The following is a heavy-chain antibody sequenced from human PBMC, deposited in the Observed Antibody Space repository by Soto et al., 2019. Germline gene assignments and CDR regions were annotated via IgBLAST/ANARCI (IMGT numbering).Heavy chain of an antibody. D-gene: IGHD6-19*01. Sequence: QVQLVESGGGVVQPGRSLRLSCAASGFTFSSYGMHWVRQAPGKGLEWVAVIWYDGSNKYYADSVKGRFTISRDNSKNPLYLQMNSLRAEDTAVYYCARDIAVAGTTGFDYWGQGTLVTVSS. J-gene: IGHJ4*02. V-gene: IGHV3-33*01. CDR1: GFTFSSYG. CDR3: ARDIAVAGTTGFDY. CDR2: IWYDGSNK.